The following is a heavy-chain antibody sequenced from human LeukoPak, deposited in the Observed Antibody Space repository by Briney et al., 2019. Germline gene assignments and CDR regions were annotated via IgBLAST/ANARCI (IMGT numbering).Heavy chain of an antibody. CDR2: ISSSGSTI. CDR1: GFTFSSYE. D-gene: IGHD3-10*01. J-gene: IGHJ4*02. CDR3: ARDAYYYGSGSQD. V-gene: IGHV3-48*03. Sequence: GGSLRLSCAASGFTFSSYEMNWVRQAPGKGLECVSYISSSGSTIYYADSVKGRVTISRDNAKNSLYLQMNSLRAEDTAVYYCARDAYYYGSGSQDWGQGTLVTVSS.